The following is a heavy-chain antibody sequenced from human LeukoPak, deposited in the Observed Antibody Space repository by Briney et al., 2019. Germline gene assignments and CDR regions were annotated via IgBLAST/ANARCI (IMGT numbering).Heavy chain of an antibody. CDR2: ISSSSSYI. Sequence: GGSLRLPCAASGFTFSSYSMNWVRQAPGKGLEWVSSISSSSSYIYYADSVKGRFTISRDNAKNSLYLQMNSLRAEDTAVYYCAREGRGYSSSANYYYYYYMDVWGKGTTVTVSS. CDR3: AREGRGYSSSANYYYYYYMDV. J-gene: IGHJ6*03. V-gene: IGHV3-21*01. D-gene: IGHD6-6*01. CDR1: GFTFSSYS.